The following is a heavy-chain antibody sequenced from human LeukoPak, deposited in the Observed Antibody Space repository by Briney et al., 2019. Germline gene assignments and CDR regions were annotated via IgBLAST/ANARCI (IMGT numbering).Heavy chain of an antibody. CDR3: ARDAYYDFWSGSPSDAFDI. J-gene: IGHJ3*02. CDR2: ISGSGGST. D-gene: IGHD3-3*01. CDR1: GFTFSSYA. Sequence: GGSLRLSCAASGFTFSSYAMSWVRQAPGKGLEWVSAISGSGGSTYYADSVKGRFTISRDNSKNTLYLQMNSLRAEDTAVYYCARDAYYDFWSGSPSDAFDIWGQGTMVTVSS. V-gene: IGHV3-23*01.